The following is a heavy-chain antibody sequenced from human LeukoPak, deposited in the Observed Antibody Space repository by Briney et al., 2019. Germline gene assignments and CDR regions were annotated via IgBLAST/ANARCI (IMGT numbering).Heavy chain of an antibody. J-gene: IGHJ4*02. D-gene: IGHD6-6*01. V-gene: IGHV3-7*04. CDR3: ARGDSSSSEGFVY. CDR2: IKKDGSEK. CDR1: GFTFSSYW. Sequence: GGSLTLSCAASGFTFSSYWMSWVRQAPGKGLEWVANIKKDGSEKYYVASVKGRFTIYRDNAKNSLYLQMNSLRAEDTAVYYCARGDSSSSEGFVYWGQGTLVTVSS.